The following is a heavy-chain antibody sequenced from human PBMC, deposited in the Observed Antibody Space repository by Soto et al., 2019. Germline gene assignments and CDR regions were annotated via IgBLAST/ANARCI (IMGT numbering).Heavy chain of an antibody. D-gene: IGHD3-3*01. CDR2: IYRTGST. V-gene: IGHV4-4*02. CDR3: ARDGTYYDFWRSYGMDV. Sequence: PSETLSLTCAVSGGSFTSNNWWTWVRQPPGQGLEWIGEIYRTGSTNYNPSLKSRVTISVDTSKNQFSLKLSSVTAADTAVYYCARDGTYYDFWRSYGMDVWGQGTTVTVSS. CDR1: GGSFTSNNW. J-gene: IGHJ6*02.